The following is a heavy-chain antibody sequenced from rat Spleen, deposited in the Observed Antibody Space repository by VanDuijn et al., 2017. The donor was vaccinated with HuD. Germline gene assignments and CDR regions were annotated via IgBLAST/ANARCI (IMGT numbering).Heavy chain of an antibody. J-gene: IGHJ4*01. CDR3: ARHPYYDGYYGIMDV. V-gene: IGHV5-27*01. CDR2: ISTGGGST. Sequence: EVQLVESGGGLVQPGRSLKLSCAASGFTFSNYYMAWVRQAPTKGLEWVAYISTGGGSTYYRDSVKGRFTISRDNAKSTLYLQMDSLRSEDTATFYCARHPYYDGYYGIMDVWGQGASVTVSS. D-gene: IGHD1-12*03. CDR1: GFTFSNYY.